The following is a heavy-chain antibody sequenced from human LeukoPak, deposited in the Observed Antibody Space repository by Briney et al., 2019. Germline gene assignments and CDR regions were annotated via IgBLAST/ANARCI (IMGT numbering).Heavy chain of an antibody. Sequence: PSETLSLTCTVSGGSISSSSYYWGWIRQPPGKGLEWIGSIYYSGSTYYDPSLKSRVTISVDTSKNQFSLKLSSVTAADTAVYYCARHQTGAPSSGWYFPNYFYYYMDVWGKGTTVTISS. D-gene: IGHD6-19*01. CDR1: GGSISSSSYY. J-gene: IGHJ6*03. CDR2: IYYSGST. V-gene: IGHV4-39*01. CDR3: ARHQTGAPSSGWYFPNYFYYYMDV.